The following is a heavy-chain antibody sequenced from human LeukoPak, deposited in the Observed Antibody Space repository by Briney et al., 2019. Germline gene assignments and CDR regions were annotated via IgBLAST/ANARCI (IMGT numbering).Heavy chain of an antibody. CDR1: GGSISSYY. CDR3: ARDLEYSSSTNAFDI. J-gene: IGHJ3*02. D-gene: IGHD6-6*01. Sequence: SDTLSLTCTVSGGSISSYYWSWIRQPAGKGLEWIGRIYTSGSTNYNPSLKRRVTISVDKSKNPFSLKLSSVTAAGTAVYYWARDLEYSSSTNAFDIWGQGTMVTVSS. V-gene: IGHV4-4*07. CDR2: IYTSGST.